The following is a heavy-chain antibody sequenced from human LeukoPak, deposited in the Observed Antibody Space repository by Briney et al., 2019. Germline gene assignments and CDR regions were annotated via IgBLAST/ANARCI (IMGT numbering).Heavy chain of an antibody. CDR1: GYTLTELS. J-gene: IGHJ4*02. Sequence: ASVKVSCKVSGYTLTELSMHWVPQAPGKGLEWMGGFDPEDGETIYAQKFQGRVTMTEDTSTDTAYMELSSLRSEDTAVYYCATTLPDYYDSSGYYYYWGQGTLVTVSS. CDR3: ATTLPDYYDSSGYYYY. CDR2: FDPEDGET. V-gene: IGHV1-24*01. D-gene: IGHD3-22*01.